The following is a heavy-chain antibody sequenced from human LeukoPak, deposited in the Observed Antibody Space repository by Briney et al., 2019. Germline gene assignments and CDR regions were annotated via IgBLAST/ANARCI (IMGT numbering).Heavy chain of an antibody. V-gene: IGHV3-30*18. CDR1: GFTFSSYS. CDR2: ISYDGSNK. J-gene: IGHJ6*03. Sequence: GGSLRLSCAASGFTFSSYSMNWVRQAPGKGLEWVAVISYDGSNKYYADSVKGRFTISIDNSKNTLYLQMNSLRAEDTAVYYCAKGHYMDVWGKGTTVTVSS. CDR3: AKGHYMDV.